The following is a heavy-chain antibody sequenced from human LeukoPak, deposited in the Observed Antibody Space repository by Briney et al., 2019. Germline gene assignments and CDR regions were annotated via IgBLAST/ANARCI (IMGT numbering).Heavy chain of an antibody. V-gene: IGHV3-21*01. J-gene: IGHJ3*02. D-gene: IGHD6-19*01. CDR2: ISGSSSNI. CDR1: GFTFSSYT. CDR3: ASPGAVTGGDAFDI. Sequence: GGSLRLSCAASGFTFSSYTMHWVRQAPGKGLEWVSSISGSSSNIDYADSVKGRFTISRDNAKNSLYLQMNSLRAEDTAVYYCASPGAVTGGDAFDIWGQGTMVTVSS.